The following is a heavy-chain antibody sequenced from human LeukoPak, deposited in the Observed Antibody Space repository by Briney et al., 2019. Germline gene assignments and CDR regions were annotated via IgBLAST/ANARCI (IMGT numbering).Heavy chain of an antibody. CDR3: AKDLPAVAYLHGAFDI. V-gene: IGHV3-23*01. D-gene: IGHD6-19*01. J-gene: IGHJ3*02. CDR1: GFTFTSSS. CDR2: ITGAGEVT. Sequence: GGSLRLSCAASGFTFTSSSMTCVRDAPGKGLEWVSTITGAGEVTYYADSVRGRFTISRDYSKNALYLQMNSLRAEDTALYYCAKDLPAVAYLHGAFDIWGQGTMVTVSS.